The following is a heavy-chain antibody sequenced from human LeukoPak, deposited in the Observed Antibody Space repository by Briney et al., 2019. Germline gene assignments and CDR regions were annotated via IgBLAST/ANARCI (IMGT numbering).Heavy chain of an antibody. J-gene: IGHJ4*02. V-gene: IGHV3-48*03. D-gene: IGHD3-16*02. CDR2: ISSSGSTI. Sequence: PGGSLRLSCAASGFTFSSYEMNWVRQAPGKGLEWVSYISSSGSTIYYADSVKGRFTISRDSAKNSLYLQMNSLRAEDTAVYYCARVTYDYVWGSYRTPFDYWGQGTLVTVSS. CDR1: GFTFSSYE. CDR3: ARVTYDYVWGSYRTPFDY.